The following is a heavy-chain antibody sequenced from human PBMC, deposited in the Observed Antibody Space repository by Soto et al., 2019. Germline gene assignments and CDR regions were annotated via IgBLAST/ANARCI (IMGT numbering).Heavy chain of an antibody. V-gene: IGHV1-69*06. CDR3: ARGGITIFGVAPFDY. CDR2: IIPIFGTA. Sequence: WASVKVSCKASGGTFSSYAISWVRQAPGQGLEWMGGIIPIFGTANYAQKFQGRLTHTADKSTSTADMELSSLRSEDTAVYYCARGGITIFGVAPFDYWGQGTLVTVSS. J-gene: IGHJ4*02. D-gene: IGHD3-3*01. CDR1: GGTFSSYA.